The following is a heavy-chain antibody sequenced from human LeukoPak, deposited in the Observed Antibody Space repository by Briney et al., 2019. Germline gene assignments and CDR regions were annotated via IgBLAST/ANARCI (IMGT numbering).Heavy chain of an antibody. J-gene: IGHJ4*02. CDR2: ISSSSSTI. CDR3: ARDGIWFGGGGHPWDY. CDR1: GFTFSSYS. D-gene: IGHD3-10*01. Sequence: GGSLRLSCAASGFTFSSYSMNWVRQAPGKGLEWVSYISSSSSTIYYADSVKGRFTISRDNAKNSLYLQMNSLRAEDTAVYYCARDGIWFGGGGHPWDYWGQGTLVTVSS. V-gene: IGHV3-48*04.